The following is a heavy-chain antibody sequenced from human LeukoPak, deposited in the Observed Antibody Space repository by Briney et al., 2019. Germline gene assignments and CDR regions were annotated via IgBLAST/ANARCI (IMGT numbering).Heavy chain of an antibody. J-gene: IGHJ6*02. Sequence: GGSLRLSCTASGFTFSTYWMSWVRQTPAKGLEWVANIKEDGSEEVYVDSVKGRFTISRDNAKSSLYLQMNSLRTEDTAVYYCARDPYSRSWSYGMDVWGQGTTVTVSS. CDR3: ARDPYSRSWSYGMDV. V-gene: IGHV3-7*05. CDR1: GFTFSTYW. D-gene: IGHD6-13*01. CDR2: IKEDGSEE.